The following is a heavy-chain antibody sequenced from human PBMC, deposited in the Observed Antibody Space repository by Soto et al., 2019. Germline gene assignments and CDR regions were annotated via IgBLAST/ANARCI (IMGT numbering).Heavy chain of an antibody. V-gene: IGHV1-46*01. CDR2: INPSGGST. CDR1: GYTFTSYY. J-gene: IGHJ5*02. Sequence: ASVKVSCKASGYTFTSYYMHWVRQAPGQGLEWMGIINPSGGSTSYAQKFQGRVTMTRDTSTSTVYMELSSLRSEDTAVYYCAREGSGYSSSYNWFDPWGQGNLVPVSS. CDR3: AREGSGYSSSYNWFDP. D-gene: IGHD6-13*01.